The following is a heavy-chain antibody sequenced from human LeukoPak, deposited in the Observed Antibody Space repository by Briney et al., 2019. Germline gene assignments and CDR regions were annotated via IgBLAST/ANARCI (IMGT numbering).Heavy chain of an antibody. J-gene: IGHJ4*01. CDR2: IYSGGTT. D-gene: IGHD6-19*01. V-gene: IGHV3-53*03. CDR3: ARAGFYSGWYVVDF. Sequence: PGGSLRLSCAASGFTVSNNYMSWVRRRPGKGLEWVSVIYSGGTTYYAASVRRRFTTSRDNSQNTLYLQMNSLRVDDTALYFCARAGFYSGWYVVDFWGHGTLVTVSS. CDR1: GFTVSNNY.